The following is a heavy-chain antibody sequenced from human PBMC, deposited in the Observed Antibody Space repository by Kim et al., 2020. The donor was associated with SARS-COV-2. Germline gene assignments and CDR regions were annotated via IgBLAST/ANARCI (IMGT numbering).Heavy chain of an antibody. V-gene: IGHV1-18*01. CDR3: ARESSGYSLPKTFHYYYYYGMDV. J-gene: IGHJ6*02. D-gene: IGHD5-18*01. CDR1: GYTFTSYG. CDR2: ISAYNGNT. Sequence: ASVKVSCKASGYTFTSYGISWVRQAPGQGLEWMGWISAYNGNTNYAQKLQGRVTMTTDTSTSTAYMELRSLRSDDTAVYYCARESSGYSLPKTFHYYYYYGMDVWGQGTTVTVSS.